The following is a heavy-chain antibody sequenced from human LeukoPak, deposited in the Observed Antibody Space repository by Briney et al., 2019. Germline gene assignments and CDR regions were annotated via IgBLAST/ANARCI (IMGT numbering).Heavy chain of an antibody. CDR1: GYTFTSYY. CDR3: AREGITGTWGLFNWFDP. J-gene: IGHJ5*02. V-gene: IGHV1-46*01. Sequence: ASVKVSCKASGYTFTSYYMHWVRQAPGHGLEWMGIINPSGGSTSYAQKFQGRVTMTRDTSTSTVYMELSSLRSEDTAVYYCAREGITGTWGLFNWFDPWGQGTLVTVSS. D-gene: IGHD1-7*01. CDR2: INPSGGST.